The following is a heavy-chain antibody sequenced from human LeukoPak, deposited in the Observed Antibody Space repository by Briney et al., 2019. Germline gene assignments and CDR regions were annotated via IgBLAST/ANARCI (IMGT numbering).Heavy chain of an antibody. CDR3: AKGKASGWYIVDY. CDR2: ISGSGGST. D-gene: IGHD6-19*01. V-gene: IGHV3-23*01. CDR1: GFTFISYG. Sequence: GGSLRLSCAASGFTFISYGMSWVRQAPGKGLEWVSAISGSGGSTYYADSVKGRFTISRDNSKNTLYLQMNSLRAEDTAVYYCAKGKASGWYIVDYWGQGTLVTVSS. J-gene: IGHJ4*02.